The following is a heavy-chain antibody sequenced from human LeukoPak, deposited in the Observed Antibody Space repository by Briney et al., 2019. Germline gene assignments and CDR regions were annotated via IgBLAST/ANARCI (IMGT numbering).Heavy chain of an antibody. V-gene: IGHV4-59*08. CDR1: GGSISSYY. J-gene: IGHJ5*02. Sequence: SETLSLTCTVSGGSISSYYWSWIRQPPGKGLEWIGYIYYSGSTNYNPSLKSRVTISVDTSKNQFSLKLSSVTAADTAVYYCARHSVAAAGLNWFDPWGQGTLVTVSS. CDR3: ARHSVAAAGLNWFDP. D-gene: IGHD6-13*01. CDR2: IYYSGST.